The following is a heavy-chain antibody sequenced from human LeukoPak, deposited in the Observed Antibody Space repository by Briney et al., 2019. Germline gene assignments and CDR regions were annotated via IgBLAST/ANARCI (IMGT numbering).Heavy chain of an antibody. CDR3: ARSEQFPYYMDV. V-gene: IGHV1-2*02. Sequence: ASVKVSCKASGGTFSSYAISWVRQAPGQGLEWMGWINPNSGGTNYAQKFQGRVTMTRDTSISTAYMELSRLRSDDTAVYYCARSEQFPYYMDVWGKGTTVTVSS. CDR2: INPNSGGT. D-gene: IGHD6-19*01. J-gene: IGHJ6*03. CDR1: GGTFSSYA.